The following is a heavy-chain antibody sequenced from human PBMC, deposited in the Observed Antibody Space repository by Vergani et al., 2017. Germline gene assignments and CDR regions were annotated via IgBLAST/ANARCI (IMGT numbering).Heavy chain of an antibody. CDR2: KNPNSGNT. J-gene: IGHJ5*02. D-gene: IGHD3-10*01. CDR1: GYTFTSYD. CDR3: ARGQMVRGVKGNLFDP. Sequence: QVQLVQSGAEVKKPGASVTVSCKASGYTFTSYDIHWVRQATGQGLEWMGGKNPNSGNTGYAQKFQGRVTMTRNTSISTAYMELSSLSSADTAVYYCARGQMVRGVKGNLFDPWGQGTLVTVSS. V-gene: IGHV1-8*01.